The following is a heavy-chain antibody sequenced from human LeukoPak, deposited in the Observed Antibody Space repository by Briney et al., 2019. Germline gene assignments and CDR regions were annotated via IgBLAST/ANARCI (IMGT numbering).Heavy chain of an antibody. Sequence: SETLSLTCAVYGGSFSGYYWSWIRQPPGKGLEWIGEITHSGSTNYNPSLKSRVTISVDTSKNQISLKLSSVTAADTAVYYCARPGYSGYDIDYWGQGTLVTVSS. V-gene: IGHV4-34*01. D-gene: IGHD5-12*01. CDR1: GGSFSGYY. CDR3: ARPGYSGYDIDY. J-gene: IGHJ4*02. CDR2: ITHSGST.